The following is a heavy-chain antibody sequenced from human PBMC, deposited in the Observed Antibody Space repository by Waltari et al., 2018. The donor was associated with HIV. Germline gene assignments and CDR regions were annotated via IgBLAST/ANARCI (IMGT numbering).Heavy chain of an antibody. CDR2: SKKAGSDI. V-gene: IGHV3-74*01. CDR1: GFTFSNHW. CDR3: ADPFADLDL. J-gene: IGHJ2*01. Sequence: EVQLVESGGGLVQPGGSLRLSCAASGFTFSNHWMHWVRQAPGKGLVWVSRSKKAGSDITSADSVKGRFTISRDNAKNTLYLQMTSLRAEDTAVYYCADPFADLDLWGRGTLVTVSS.